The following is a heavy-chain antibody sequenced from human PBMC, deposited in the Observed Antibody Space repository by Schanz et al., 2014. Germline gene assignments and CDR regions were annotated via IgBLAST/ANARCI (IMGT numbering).Heavy chain of an antibody. Sequence: QVQLRESGPGLVKPSETLSLTCTVSGVSISSHYWSWVRQPAGKGLEWIGQIYHTGSTDFNPSLKSRVTISVDKSKTQFSLRLSSVTAADTAVYYCARTGYDPSLTHWGQGTLVTVSS. CDR2: IYHTGST. CDR1: GVSISSHY. V-gene: IGHV4-4*07. J-gene: IGHJ4*02. CDR3: ARTGYDPSLTH. D-gene: IGHD5-12*01.